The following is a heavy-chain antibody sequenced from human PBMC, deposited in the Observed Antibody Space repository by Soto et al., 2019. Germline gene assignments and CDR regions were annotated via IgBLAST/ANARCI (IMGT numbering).Heavy chain of an antibody. Sequence: SETLSLTCAVYGGSFSGYYWSWIRQPPGKGLEWIGEINHSGSTNYNPSLKSRVTISVDTSKNQFSLRLSSVTAADTAVYYCARIRDSYGSDRRCAFDIWGQGTMVTVSS. CDR3: ARIRDSYGSDRRCAFDI. CDR1: GGSFSGYY. V-gene: IGHV4-34*01. CDR2: INHSGST. D-gene: IGHD5-18*01. J-gene: IGHJ3*02.